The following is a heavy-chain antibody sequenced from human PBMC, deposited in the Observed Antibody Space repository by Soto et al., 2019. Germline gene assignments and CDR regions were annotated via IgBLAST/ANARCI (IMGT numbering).Heavy chain of an antibody. CDR3: ARPPNRERYFDL. V-gene: IGHV3-7*02. J-gene: IGHJ2*01. Sequence: EVQLVESGGGLVQPGGCLRLSCAASGLTFSSHWMSWVRQAPGKGLEWVASIRQDGSESFYVDSVKGRFTISRDNAKTSVYLQMNSLRADDTAVYYCARPPNRERYFDLWGRGTLVTVSS. CDR1: GLTFSSHW. D-gene: IGHD1-26*01. CDR2: IRQDGSES.